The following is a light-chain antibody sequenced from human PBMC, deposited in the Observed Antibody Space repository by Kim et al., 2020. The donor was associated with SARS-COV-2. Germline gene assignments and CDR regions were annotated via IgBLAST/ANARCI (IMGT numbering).Light chain of an antibody. CDR1: SGSIASNY. V-gene: IGLV6-57*03. Sequence: TVTLSCTRSSGSIASNYVQWYQQRPGSAPTTVIYEDNQRPSGVPDRFSGSIDSSSNSASLTISGLKTEDEADYYCQSYDSSRGIWVFGGGTQLTVL. CDR3: QSYDSSRGIWV. CDR2: EDN. J-gene: IGLJ3*02.